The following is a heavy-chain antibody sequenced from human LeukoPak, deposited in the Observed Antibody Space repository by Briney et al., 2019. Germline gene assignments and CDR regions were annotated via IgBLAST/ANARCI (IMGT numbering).Heavy chain of an antibody. J-gene: IGHJ4*02. CDR1: GGSISSYY. D-gene: IGHD3-9*01. Sequence: SETLSLTCTVSGGSISSYYWSWIRQPPGKGLEWIGYIYYSGSTNYNPSLKSRVTISVDTSKNQFSLKLSSVTAADTAVYYCARHRRLYDIVTGYFHHYFDYWGQGTPVTVSS. V-gene: IGHV4-59*01. CDR3: ARHRRLYDIVTGYFHHYFDY. CDR2: IYYSGST.